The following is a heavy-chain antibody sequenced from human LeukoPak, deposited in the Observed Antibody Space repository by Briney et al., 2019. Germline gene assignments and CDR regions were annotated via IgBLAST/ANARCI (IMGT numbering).Heavy chain of an antibody. CDR3: AKGAADLDY. CDR2: ISGGGGST. CDR1: GFTVSSNY. V-gene: IGHV3-23*01. J-gene: IGHJ4*02. Sequence: GGSLRLSCAASGFTVSSNYMSWVRQAPGKGLEWVSAISGGGGSTYYADSVKGRFTISRDNSKNTLYLQMNSLRAEDTAVYYCAKGAADLDYWGQGTLVTVSS. D-gene: IGHD6-13*01.